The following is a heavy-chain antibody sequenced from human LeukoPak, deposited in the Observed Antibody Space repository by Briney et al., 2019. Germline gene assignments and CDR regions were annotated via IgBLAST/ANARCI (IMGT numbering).Heavy chain of an antibody. CDR3: ARGRGGSGWYDY. D-gene: IGHD6-19*01. Sequence: ASVKVSCKASGYTFTSYDVNWVRQATGQGLEWMGWMNPNSGNTGYAQKFQGRVTMTRNTSISTAYMELSSLRSEDTAVYYCARGRGGSGWYDYWGQGTLVTVSS. CDR2: MNPNSGNT. CDR1: GYTFTSYD. J-gene: IGHJ4*02. V-gene: IGHV1-8*01.